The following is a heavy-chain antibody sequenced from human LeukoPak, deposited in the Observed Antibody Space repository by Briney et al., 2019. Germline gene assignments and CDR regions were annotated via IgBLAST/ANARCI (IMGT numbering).Heavy chain of an antibody. CDR3: TTPPRY. J-gene: IGHJ4*02. Sequence: PGGSLRLSCAASGFTFSTYTMNWVRQAPGKGLEWVGRIKSTIDGGTTDYAAPVKGRFTMSRDDSKNTLYLEMNSLKTEDTAVYYCTTPPRYWGQGTLVTVSS. V-gene: IGHV3-15*01. CDR1: GFTFSTYT. CDR2: IKSTIDGGTT.